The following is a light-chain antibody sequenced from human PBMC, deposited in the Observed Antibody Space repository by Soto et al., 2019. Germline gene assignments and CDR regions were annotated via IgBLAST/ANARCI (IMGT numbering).Light chain of an antibody. Sequence: QSVLTQPPSASGSPGQSVTISCTGTSSDVGGYKYVSWYQQHPGKAPKLIIYEVSKLPSGVPDRFSGSKSGNTASLTVSGLQAEDEADYYCSSYAGRNNWVFGGGTKVTVL. CDR1: SSDVGGYKY. J-gene: IGLJ3*02. V-gene: IGLV2-8*01. CDR3: SSYAGRNNWV. CDR2: EVS.